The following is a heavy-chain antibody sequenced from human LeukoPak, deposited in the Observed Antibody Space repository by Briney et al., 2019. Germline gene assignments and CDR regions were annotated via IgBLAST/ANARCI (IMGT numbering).Heavy chain of an antibody. V-gene: IGHV3-7*01. D-gene: IGHD3-16*01. CDR1: GFTFSTYW. CDR2: IKQDGSEK. J-gene: IGHJ6*01. CDR3: VGGGLVSSYGVYV. Sequence: GGSLRLSCAASGFTFSTYWMSWVRQAPGKGLEWVANIKQDGSEKYYVDSVKGRFTISRDNAKNSLYLQMNSLRAEDTAVYYCVGGGLVSSYGVYVSGQGRTVTVSS.